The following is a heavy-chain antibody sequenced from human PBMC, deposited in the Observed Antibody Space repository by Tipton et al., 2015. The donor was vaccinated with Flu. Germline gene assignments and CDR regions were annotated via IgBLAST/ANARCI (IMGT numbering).Heavy chain of an antibody. CDR2: INHGGNT. J-gene: IGHJ5*01. D-gene: IGHD4-11*01. CDR3: ARRDYSNYVSVPKNWFDS. CDR1: GGSFSGYY. V-gene: IGHV4-34*01. Sequence: TLSLTCAVNGGSFSGYYWSWIRQPPGKGLEWIGEINHGGNTYYKPSLRSRVTMLIDRSKNQFSLKLSSVTAADTAVYYCARRDYSNYVSVPKNWFDSWGQGTLVTASS.